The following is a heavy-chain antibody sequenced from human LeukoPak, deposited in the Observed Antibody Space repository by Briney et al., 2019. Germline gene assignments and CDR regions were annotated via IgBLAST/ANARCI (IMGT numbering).Heavy chain of an antibody. V-gene: IGHV3-53*01. CDR2: IYSGGST. CDR1: GFTVSSNY. D-gene: IGHD3-10*01. Sequence: GGSLRLSCAASGFTVSSNYMSWVRQAPGKGLEWVSLIYSGGSTYYADSVKGRFTIFRDNSKNTLFLRMNSLRAEDTAVYYCARDRDYYGSPYPVFDYWGQGTLVTVSS. CDR3: ARDRDYYGSPYPVFDY. J-gene: IGHJ4*02.